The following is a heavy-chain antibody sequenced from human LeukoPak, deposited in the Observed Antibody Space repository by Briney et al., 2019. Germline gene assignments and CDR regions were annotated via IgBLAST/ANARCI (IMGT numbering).Heavy chain of an antibody. CDR2: INPNSGGT. CDR1: GYTFTGSY. Sequence: GASVKVSCKASGYTFTGSYMHWVRQAPGQGLEWMGWINPNSGGTNYAQKFQGRVTMTRDTSISTAYMELSRLRSDDTAVYYCARNRWLQPRDLDYWGQGTLVTVSS. D-gene: IGHD5-24*01. V-gene: IGHV1-2*02. J-gene: IGHJ4*02. CDR3: ARNRWLQPRDLDY.